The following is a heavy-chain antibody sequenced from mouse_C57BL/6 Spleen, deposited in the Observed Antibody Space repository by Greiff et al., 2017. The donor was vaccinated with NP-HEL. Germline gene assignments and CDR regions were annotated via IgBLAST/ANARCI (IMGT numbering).Heavy chain of an antibody. D-gene: IGHD1-1*01. CDR3: ARENYYGSNWYFDV. CDR2: INYDGSST. CDR1: GFTFSDYY. J-gene: IGHJ1*03. Sequence: LVESEGGLVQPGSSMKLSCTASGFTFSDYYMAWVRQVPEKGLEWVANINYDGSSTYYLDSLKSRFIISRDNAKNILYLQMSSLKSEDTATYYCARENYYGSNWYFDVWGTGTTVTVSS. V-gene: IGHV5-16*01.